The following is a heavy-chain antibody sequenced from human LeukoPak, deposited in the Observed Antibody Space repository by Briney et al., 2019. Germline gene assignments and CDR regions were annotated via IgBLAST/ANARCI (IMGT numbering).Heavy chain of an antibody. D-gene: IGHD3-3*01. CDR1: GFTFSSYG. Sequence: GGSLRPSCAASGFTFSSYGMRWVRQAPGKGLEWVAVIWYDGSNKYYADSVKGRFSISRDNSKNTLYLQMNSLRAEDTAVYYCAKAFWSGYYSEIYYYYYYMDVWGKGTTVTVSS. J-gene: IGHJ6*03. V-gene: IGHV3-33*06. CDR2: IWYDGSNK. CDR3: AKAFWSGYYSEIYYYYYYMDV.